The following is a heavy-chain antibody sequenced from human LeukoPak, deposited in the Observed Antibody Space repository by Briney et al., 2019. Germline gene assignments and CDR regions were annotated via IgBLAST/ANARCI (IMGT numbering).Heavy chain of an antibody. CDR3: ARLTYYDFWSGYSTGFDY. CDR1: GYSFTSYW. Sequence: GESLKISFKGSGYSFTSYWIGWVRPMPGKGLEWMGIIYPGDSDTRYSPSFQGQVTISADKSISTACLQWSSMKASDTAMYYCARLTYYDFWSGYSTGFDYWGQGTLVTVSS. D-gene: IGHD3-3*01. J-gene: IGHJ4*02. V-gene: IGHV5-51*01. CDR2: IYPGDSDT.